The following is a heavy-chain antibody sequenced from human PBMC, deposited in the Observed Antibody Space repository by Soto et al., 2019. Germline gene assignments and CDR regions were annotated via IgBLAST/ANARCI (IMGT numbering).Heavy chain of an antibody. V-gene: IGHV1-3*01. CDR3: ARDPGYSYGYN. Sequence: QVQLVQSGAEVKKPGASVKVSCKASGCTFTSYAMHWVRQAPGQRLEWMGWINAGNGNTKYSQKFQGRVTITRDTSASTAYMELSSMRSEDTAVEYCARDPGYSYGYNWGQGTLVTVSS. D-gene: IGHD5-18*01. CDR2: INAGNGNT. CDR1: GCTFTSYA. J-gene: IGHJ4*02.